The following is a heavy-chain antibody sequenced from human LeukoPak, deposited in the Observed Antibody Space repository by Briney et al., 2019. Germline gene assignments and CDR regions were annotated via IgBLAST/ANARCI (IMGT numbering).Heavy chain of an antibody. Sequence: PSETLSLTCTVSGGSISSSNYYWGWIRQPPGKGLEWIGIIYYAGSTFYNPSLKSRVTISVDTSKNQFSLKLSSVTAADTAVYYCARVPGAAPLTHFDYWGQGTLVTVSS. V-gene: IGHV4-39*07. J-gene: IGHJ4*02. CDR3: ARVPGAAPLTHFDY. CDR2: IYYAGST. CDR1: GGSISSSNYY. D-gene: IGHD6-13*01.